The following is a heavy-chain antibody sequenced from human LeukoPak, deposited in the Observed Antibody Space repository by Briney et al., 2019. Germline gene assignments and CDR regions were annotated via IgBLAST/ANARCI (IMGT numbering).Heavy chain of an antibody. CDR1: GFTFGDYA. D-gene: IGHD3-22*01. Sequence: GSLRLSCTASGFTFGDYAMSWVRQAPGKGLEWIGFIRNLVNGGTTEYAASVKGRVTISRDDSKSIAYLQMNSLKTEDTAVYYCSRFYSSGWASGAFDIWGQGTMVTVSS. V-gene: IGHV3-49*04. CDR2: IRNLVNGGTT. CDR3: SRFYSSGWASGAFDI. J-gene: IGHJ3*02.